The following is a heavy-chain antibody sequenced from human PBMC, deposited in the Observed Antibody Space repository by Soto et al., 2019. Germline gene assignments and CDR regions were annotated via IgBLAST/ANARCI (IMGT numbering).Heavy chain of an antibody. D-gene: IGHD2-2*03. CDR3: ARAYGSGVGAVNF. CDR2: ISGSGDII. Sequence: QVQLVESGGGLVKPGGSLRPSCAASGFTFSDYYMSWIRQAPGKGLEWISYISGSGDIIYYADSMKGRFTISRDNAKNSLFLEMNSLRADDTATYYCARAYGSGVGAVNFWGQGTVVTVSS. V-gene: IGHV3-11*01. CDR1: GFTFSDYY. J-gene: IGHJ3*01.